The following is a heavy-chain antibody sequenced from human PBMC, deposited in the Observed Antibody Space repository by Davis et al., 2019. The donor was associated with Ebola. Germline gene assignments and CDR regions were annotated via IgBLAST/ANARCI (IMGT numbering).Heavy chain of an antibody. Sequence: AASVKVSCKASEYTFTGYYMHWVRQAPGQGLEWVGRINPKSGGTSYAQNFQGRVAMTRDTSINTAYMELSRLRSDDTAVYYCARDAGTDGVPDGLDPWGQGTLVTVSS. CDR3: ARDAGTDGVPDGLDP. D-gene: IGHD2-8*01. J-gene: IGHJ5*02. V-gene: IGHV1-2*06. CDR1: EYTFTGYY. CDR2: INPKSGGT.